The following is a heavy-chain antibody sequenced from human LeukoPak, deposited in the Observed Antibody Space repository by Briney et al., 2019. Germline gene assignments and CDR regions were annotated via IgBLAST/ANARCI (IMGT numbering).Heavy chain of an antibody. V-gene: IGHV3-33*08. CDR2: IWYDGSNK. CDR3: ARDNNADYPPNDYYYYGMDV. CDR1: GFTFSSYA. D-gene: IGHD4/OR15-4a*01. Sequence: GRSLRLSCAASGFTFSSYAMHWVREAPGKGLEWVAVIWYDGSNKYYADSVKGRFTICRDNSKNTLYLQMNSLRGEDTAVYYCARDNNADYPPNDYYYYGMDVWGKGTTVTVSS. J-gene: IGHJ6*04.